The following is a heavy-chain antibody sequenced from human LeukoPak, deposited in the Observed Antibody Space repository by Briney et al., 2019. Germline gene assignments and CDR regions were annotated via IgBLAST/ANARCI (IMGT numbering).Heavy chain of an antibody. V-gene: IGHV4-4*02. Sequence: GSLRLSCAASGFIFSNYAMTWVRQAPGKGLEWIGYIFNSGSTYYNPSLKSRVTILVDTSKNQFSLKLSSVTAADTAVYYCARDRHKLVDIVAGILDYWGQGTLVTVSS. D-gene: IGHD5-12*01. J-gene: IGHJ4*02. CDR1: GFIFSNYA. CDR2: IFNSGST. CDR3: ARDRHKLVDIVAGILDY.